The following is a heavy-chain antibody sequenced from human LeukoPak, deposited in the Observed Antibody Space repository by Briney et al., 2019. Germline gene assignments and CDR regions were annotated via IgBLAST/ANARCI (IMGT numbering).Heavy chain of an antibody. CDR1: GGSISSYY. D-gene: IGHD3-16*01. V-gene: IGHV4-59*12. J-gene: IGHJ4*02. CDR3: ARLLSPTAYTTLYYFDY. Sequence: SETLSLTCTVSGGSISSYYWSWIRQPPGKGLEWIGYIYHRGNTNYNPSLKSRVTISVDMSKNQFSLKLSSVTAADTAVYYCARLLSPTAYTTLYYFDYWGQGTLGTVSS. CDR2: IYHRGNT.